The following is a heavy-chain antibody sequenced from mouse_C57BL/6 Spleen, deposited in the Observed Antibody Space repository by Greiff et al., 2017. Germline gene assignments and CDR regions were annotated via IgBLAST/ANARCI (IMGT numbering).Heavy chain of an antibody. V-gene: IGHV1-26*01. Sequence: VQLQQSGPELVKPGASVKISCKASGYTFTDYYMNWVKQSHGKSLEWIGDINPNNGGTSYNQKFKGKATLTVEKSSSTAYMELRSLTSEDSAVYYCARDYAMDYWGQGTSVTVSS. J-gene: IGHJ4*01. CDR3: ARDYAMDY. CDR1: GYTFTDYY. CDR2: INPNNGGT.